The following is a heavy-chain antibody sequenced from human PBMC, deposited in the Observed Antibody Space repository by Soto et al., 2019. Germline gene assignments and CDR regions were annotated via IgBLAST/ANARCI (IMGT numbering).Heavy chain of an antibody. V-gene: IGHV5-10-1*01. D-gene: IGHD2-8*02. J-gene: IGHJ6*02. Sequence: PGESLKISCKGSGYSFTSYWISWVRQMPGKGLEWMGRIDPSDSYTNYSPSFQGHVTISADKAISTAYLQRSSLKASDTAMYYCAILVPYYYYYGMDVWGQGTTVTVSS. CDR1: GYSFTSYW. CDR2: IDPSDSYT. CDR3: AILVPYYYYYGMDV.